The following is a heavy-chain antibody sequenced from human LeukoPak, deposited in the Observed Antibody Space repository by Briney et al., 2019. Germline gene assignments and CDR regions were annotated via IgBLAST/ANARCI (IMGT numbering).Heavy chain of an antibody. D-gene: IGHD3-22*01. CDR2: ISWNSGSI. V-gene: IGHV3-9*01. J-gene: IGHJ4*02. CDR1: GFTFDDYA. CDR3: ARKGGYSSGYYY. Sequence: GRSLRLSCAASGFTFDDYAMHWVRQVPGKGLEWVSGISWNSGSIGYADSVKGRFTISRDNAKNSLYLQMDSLRVEDTAVYFCARKGGYSSGYYYWGQGTLVTVSS.